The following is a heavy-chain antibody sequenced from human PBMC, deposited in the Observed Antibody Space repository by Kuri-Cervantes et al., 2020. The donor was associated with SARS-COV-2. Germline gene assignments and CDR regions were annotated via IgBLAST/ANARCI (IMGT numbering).Heavy chain of an antibody. D-gene: IGHD3-3*01. V-gene: IGHV4-34*01. CDR2: INHSGGT. Sequence: GSLRLSCAVYGGSFSGYYWSWIRQPPGKGLEWIGEINHSGGTNYNPSLKSRVTISVDTSKNQFSLKLSSVTAADTAVYYCARGLDFWSGYPSYYYYGMDVWGQGTTVTVSS. CDR1: GGSFSGYY. J-gene: IGHJ6*02. CDR3: ARGLDFWSGYPSYYYYGMDV.